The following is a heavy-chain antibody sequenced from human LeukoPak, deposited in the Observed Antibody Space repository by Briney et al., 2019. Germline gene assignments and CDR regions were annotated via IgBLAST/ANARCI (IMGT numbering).Heavy chain of an antibody. CDR3: VRDPAYGSSWYYYMDV. CDR2: ISSSSFKI. Sequence: PGGSLRLSCAASEFTFVRYAMNWVRQAPGKGLEWVSYISSSSFKIGYADYVKGRFTISRDNSKNSLYLQMDSLRVEDTAVYYCVRDPAYGSSWYYYMDVWGKGNTVTAS. CDR1: EFTFVRYA. D-gene: IGHD6-13*01. V-gene: IGHV3-48*04. J-gene: IGHJ6*03.